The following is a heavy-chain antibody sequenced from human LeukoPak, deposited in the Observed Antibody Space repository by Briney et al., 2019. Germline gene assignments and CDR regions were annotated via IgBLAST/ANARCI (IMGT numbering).Heavy chain of an antibody. J-gene: IGHJ3*02. V-gene: IGHV1-69*02. Sequence: SVKVSCKASGGTFSSYTISWVRQAPGQGLEWMGRIITILGIANYAQKFQGRVTITADKSTSTAYMELSSLRSEDTAVYYCATDARSSSWYTDAFDIWGQGTMVTVSS. CDR1: GGTFSSYT. D-gene: IGHD6-13*01. CDR3: ATDARSSSWYTDAFDI. CDR2: IITILGIA.